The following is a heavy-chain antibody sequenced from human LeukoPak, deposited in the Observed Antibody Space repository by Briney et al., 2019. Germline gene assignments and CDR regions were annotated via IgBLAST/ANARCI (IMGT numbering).Heavy chain of an antibody. J-gene: IGHJ4*02. Sequence: PSETLSFNCTGSSGTSSSYYWSWIRKPPGQGLKWIGRIYTSGSTNYNPSLKSRVTMSVDTSKNQFSLKLSSVTAADTAVYYCASSAIITMVRGVIQPPHYWGQGTLVTVSS. D-gene: IGHD3-10*01. V-gene: IGHV4-4*07. CDR3: ASSAIITMVRGVIQPPHY. CDR2: IYTSGST. CDR1: SGTSSSYY.